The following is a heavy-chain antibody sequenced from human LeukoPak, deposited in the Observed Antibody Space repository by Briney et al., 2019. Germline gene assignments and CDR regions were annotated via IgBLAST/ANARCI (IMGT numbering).Heavy chain of an antibody. CDR2: ISAYNGNT. V-gene: IGHV1-18*01. CDR3: ARPRYLTYSSGDFDY. D-gene: IGHD6-19*01. CDR1: GYTFTSYG. Sequence: GASVKVSCKASGYTFTSYGISWVRQAPGQGLEWMGWISAYNGNTNYAQKLQGRVTMTTDTSTSTAYMELRSLRSDDTAVYYCARPRYLTYSSGDFDYWGQGTLVTFSS. J-gene: IGHJ4*02.